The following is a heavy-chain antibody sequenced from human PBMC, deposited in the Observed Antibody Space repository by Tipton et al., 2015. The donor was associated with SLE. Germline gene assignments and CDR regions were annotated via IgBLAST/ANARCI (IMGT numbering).Heavy chain of an antibody. CDR2: INPNSGGT. CDR1: GYTFTGYY. CDR3: ARDAAVAGSGAFDI. Sequence: QLVQSGAEVKKPGASVKVSCKASGYTFTGYYMHWVRQAPGQGLEWMGWINPNSGGTNYAQKFQGRVTMTRDTSISTAYMELSRLRSGDTAVYYCARDAAVAGSGAFDIWGQGTMVTVSS. J-gene: IGHJ3*02. V-gene: IGHV1-2*02. D-gene: IGHD6-19*01.